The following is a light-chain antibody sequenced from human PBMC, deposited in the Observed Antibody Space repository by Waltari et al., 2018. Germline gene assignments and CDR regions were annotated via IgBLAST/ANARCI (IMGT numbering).Light chain of an antibody. Sequence: EIVLTQSPATLSLSPGDRATLSCRASQSVNWYLAWYQQRPGQAPRLLIYDTSNRATGIPARFSGSGSETDFTLTLSSLEPDDSAVYYCQQRRNWPLTFGGGTKVEIK. CDR3: QQRRNWPLT. CDR2: DTS. V-gene: IGKV3-11*01. J-gene: IGKJ4*01. CDR1: QSVNWY.